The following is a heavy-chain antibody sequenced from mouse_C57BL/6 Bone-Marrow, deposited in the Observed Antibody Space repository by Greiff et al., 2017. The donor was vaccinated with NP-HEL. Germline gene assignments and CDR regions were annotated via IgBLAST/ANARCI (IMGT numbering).Heavy chain of an antibody. CDR2: IYPGSGYT. J-gene: IGHJ2*01. V-gene: IGHV1-4*01. CDR3: ARRGCYFDY. Sequence: QVQLQQSGAELARPGASVKMSCKASGYTFTSYWMPWVKQRPGQGLEWIGYIYPGSGYTNYNQKFKGKATLTADTSASTAYMQLSSLTSEDSAVYYCARRGCYFDYWGQGTTLTVSS. CDR1: GYTFTSYW.